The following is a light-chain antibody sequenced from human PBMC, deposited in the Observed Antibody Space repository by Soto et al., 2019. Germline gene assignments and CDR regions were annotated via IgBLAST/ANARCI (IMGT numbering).Light chain of an antibody. CDR3: QHYNSYSEA. CDR2: AAS. Sequence: DIQMTQSPSSLSASVVDRVTITCLASQGIRNDLGWYQQKPGKAPKLLIYAASSLQSGVPSRFSGSGSGTEFTLTISSLQPDDFATYYCQHYNSYSEAFGQGTKVDIK. V-gene: IGKV1-17*01. CDR1: QGIRND. J-gene: IGKJ1*01.